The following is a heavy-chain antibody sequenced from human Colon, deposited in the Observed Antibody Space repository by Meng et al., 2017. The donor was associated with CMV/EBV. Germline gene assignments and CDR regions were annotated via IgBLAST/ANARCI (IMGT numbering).Heavy chain of an antibody. Sequence: LSCAVCGASFSSGHWWSWVRQSPGQGLEWIGEMLHTGTTTYNPSLRGRVTFSLDDSKNEFSLKLSSVTAADTAVYYCARNGYYSLESWSQGTLVTVSS. V-gene: IGHV4-4*02. D-gene: IGHD3-22*01. CDR2: MLHTGTT. CDR3: ARNGYYSLES. J-gene: IGHJ4*02. CDR1: GASFSSGHW.